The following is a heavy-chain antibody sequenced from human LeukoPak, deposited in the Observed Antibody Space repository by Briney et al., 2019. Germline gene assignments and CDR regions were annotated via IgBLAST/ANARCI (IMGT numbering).Heavy chain of an antibody. D-gene: IGHD5-12*01. Sequence: PSETLSLTCTVSGGSFNNYYWSWIRQPAGKGLEWIGRINSSGSTNYNPSLESRVTMSVDTSNNQFSLKLNSVTAADTAVYYCARERRFGGYEINWGQGTLVTVSS. CDR2: INSSGST. V-gene: IGHV4-4*07. CDR3: ARERRFGGYEIN. J-gene: IGHJ4*02. CDR1: GGSFNNYY.